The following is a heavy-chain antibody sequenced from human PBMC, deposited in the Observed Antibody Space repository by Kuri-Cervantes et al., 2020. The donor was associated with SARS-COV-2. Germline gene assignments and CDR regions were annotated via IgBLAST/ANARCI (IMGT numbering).Heavy chain of an antibody. CDR1: GFTFSSYA. J-gene: IGHJ4*02. CDR2: ISYDGSNK. CDR3: ARDGHYYGSGSYYNKIDY. Sequence: GGSLRLSCAASGFTFSSYAMHWVRQAPGKGLEWVAVISYDGSNKYYADSVKGRFTIPRDNSKNTLYLQMNSLRAEDTAVYYCARDGHYYGSGSYYNKIDYWGQGTLVTVSS. D-gene: IGHD3-10*01. V-gene: IGHV3-30-3*01.